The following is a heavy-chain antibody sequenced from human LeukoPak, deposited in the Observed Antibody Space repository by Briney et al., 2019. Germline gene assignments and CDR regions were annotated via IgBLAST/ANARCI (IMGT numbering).Heavy chain of an antibody. CDR2: ISGSGGST. D-gene: IGHD3-22*01. Sequence: GGSLRLSCAASGFTFSSYAMSWVRQAPGKGLEWVSAISGSGGSTYYADSVKGRFTISRDNAKNSLYLQMNSLRAEDTAVYYCARDGPQYYYDSSGYPRDNYYYGMDVWGQGTTVTVSS. V-gene: IGHV3-23*01. J-gene: IGHJ6*02. CDR3: ARDGPQYYYDSSGYPRDNYYYGMDV. CDR1: GFTFSSYA.